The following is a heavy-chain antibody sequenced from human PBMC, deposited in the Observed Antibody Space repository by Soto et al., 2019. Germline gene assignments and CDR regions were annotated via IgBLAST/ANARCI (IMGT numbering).Heavy chain of an antibody. Sequence: QVQLQESGPGLVKPSETLSLTCTVSGDSISSYYWSWIRQPPGKGLEWIGNIYHSGSTNYSPSLKSRVTISVDTSKNQFSLKLPSVTAADPAVYSCARHYCRGGSCYLDYWGQGILVTVSS. D-gene: IGHD2-15*01. J-gene: IGHJ4*02. V-gene: IGHV4-59*08. CDR2: IYHSGST. CDR1: GDSISSYY. CDR3: ARHYCRGGSCYLDY.